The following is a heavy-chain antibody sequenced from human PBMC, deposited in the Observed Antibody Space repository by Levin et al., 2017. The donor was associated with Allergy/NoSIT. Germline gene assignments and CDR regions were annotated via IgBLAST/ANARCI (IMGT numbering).Heavy chain of an antibody. D-gene: IGHD2-2*01. CDR1: GYTFTSYW. V-gene: IGHV5-51*01. J-gene: IGHJ4*02. CDR2: INPDDSDT. Sequence: GESLKISCQGSGYTFTSYWIAWVRQMPGQGLECMGIINPDDSDTIYSPSFQGQVTFSADKSISTAYLQWNSLRASDTAMYYCVRHGGAPVAFFDYWGQGTLVTVSS. CDR3: VRHGGAPVAFFDY.